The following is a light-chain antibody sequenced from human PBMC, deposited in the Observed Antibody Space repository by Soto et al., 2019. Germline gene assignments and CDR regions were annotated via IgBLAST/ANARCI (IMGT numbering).Light chain of an antibody. V-gene: IGKV3-15*01. J-gene: IGKJ4*01. CDR1: KSVSSN. CDR3: QQYNNWPPLT. CDR2: GAS. Sequence: EIVMTQSPATLSVSPGERATLSCRASKSVSSNLAWYQQKPGQAPRLLIYGASTRATGIPARFSGSGSGTVFTLTISSLQSEDFAVHYCQQYNNWPPLTFAGGTKVEIK.